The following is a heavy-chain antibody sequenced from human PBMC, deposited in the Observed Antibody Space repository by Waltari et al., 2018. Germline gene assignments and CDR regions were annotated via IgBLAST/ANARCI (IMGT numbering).Heavy chain of an antibody. Sequence: QVQLVQSGAEVKKPGASVKVACKASGYTFTSYDINWVRPAPGQGLEWMGWMNPNSGNPGYAQKFQGRVTITRNTSISTAYMELSSLRSEDTAVYYCAREAKGNYYYYGMDVWGQGTTVTVSS. V-gene: IGHV1-8*03. CDR3: AREAKGNYYYYGMDV. J-gene: IGHJ6*02. CDR2: MNPNSGNP. CDR1: GYTFTSYD.